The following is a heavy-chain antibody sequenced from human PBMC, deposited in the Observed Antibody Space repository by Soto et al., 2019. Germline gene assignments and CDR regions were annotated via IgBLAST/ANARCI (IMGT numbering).Heavy chain of an antibody. Sequence: EVQLVESGGGLVQPGGSLRLASAASGFTFSTYSMSWVRQAPGKGLEWVSYISSTSNTIYYADSVKGRFTIPRDNAKNSLYLHMNSLSAEDTAVYYCARDRGCSGGICYRDLGYWGQGTLVTVSS. J-gene: IGHJ4*02. V-gene: IGHV3-48*01. CDR3: ARDRGCSGGICYRDLGY. CDR2: ISSTSNTI. CDR1: GFTFSTYS. D-gene: IGHD2-15*01.